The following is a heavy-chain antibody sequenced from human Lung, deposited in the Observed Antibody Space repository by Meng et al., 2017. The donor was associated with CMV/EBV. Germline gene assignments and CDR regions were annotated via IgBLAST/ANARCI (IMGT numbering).Heavy chain of an antibody. V-gene: IGHV1-2*06. D-gene: IGHD6-19*01. CDR2: VNPISDDT. J-gene: IGHJ4*01. Sequence: VQLVQSGAEVKRPGASVKISCQASGYSSSGFYLNWARQAPGHGLEWLGRVNPISDDTHLAQKFEGRITVTRGATINTAFMELTRLRPDDTAVYYCAKSSDNGWSSWGPGTLVTVSS. CDR1: GYSSSGFY. CDR3: AKSSDNGWSS.